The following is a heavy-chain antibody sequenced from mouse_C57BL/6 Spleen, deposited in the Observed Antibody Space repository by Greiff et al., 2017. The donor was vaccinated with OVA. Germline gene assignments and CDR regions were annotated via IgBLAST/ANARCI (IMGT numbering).Heavy chain of an antibody. J-gene: IGHJ2*01. CDR2: ISSGSSTI. D-gene: IGHD2-5*01. CDR3: ARRRSNYGNYFDY. V-gene: IGHV5-17*01. CDR1: GFTFSDYG. Sequence: EVQLVESGGGLVKPGGSLKLSCAASGFTFSDYGMHWVRQAPEKGLEWVAYISSGSSTIYYADTVKGRFTISRDNTKNTLFLQMTSLRSEDTAMYYCARRRSNYGNYFDYWGQGTTLTVSS.